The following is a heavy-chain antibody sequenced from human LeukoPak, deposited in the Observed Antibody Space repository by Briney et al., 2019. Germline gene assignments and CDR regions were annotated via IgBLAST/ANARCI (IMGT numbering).Heavy chain of an antibody. CDR2: IYDSGST. V-gene: IGHV4-59*08. Sequence: PSETLSLTCAVSGGSINNYYWSWIRQPPGKGLEWIGYIYDSGSTYSNPSLKSRVTISLDTSKNQFSLKLSSVTAADTAVYYCARHLRRGYGQNWFDPWGQGTLVTVSS. J-gene: IGHJ5*02. CDR1: GGSINNYY. D-gene: IGHD5-18*01. CDR3: ARHLRRGYGQNWFDP.